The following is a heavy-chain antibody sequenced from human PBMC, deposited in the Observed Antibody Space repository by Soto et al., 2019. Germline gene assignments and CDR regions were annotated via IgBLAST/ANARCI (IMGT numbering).Heavy chain of an antibody. CDR2: INHYGST. J-gene: IGHJ4*02. D-gene: IGHD3-3*01. CDR1: GVSFTGYY. V-gene: IGHV4-34*02. CDR3: ARGHGRFAH. Sequence: QVQLPQWGAGLLKPSESLSLTCGVSGVSFTGYYWTWIRPAQGKGLEWIGEINHYGSTNYNPSLKGRVTISLDTSKNHFSLRLASLSAADAAVYYCARGHGRFAHWGQGTLVTVSS.